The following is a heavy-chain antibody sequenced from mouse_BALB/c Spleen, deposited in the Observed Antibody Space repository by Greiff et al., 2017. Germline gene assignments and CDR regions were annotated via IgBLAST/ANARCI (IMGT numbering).Heavy chain of an antibody. Sequence: EVQLQQSGPSLVKPSQTLSLTCSVTGDSITSGYWNWIRKFPGNKLEYMGYISYSGSTYYNPSLKSRISITRDTSKNQYYLQLNSVTTEDTATYYCAREAEVRGAMDYWGQGTSVTVSS. D-gene: IGHD2-14*01. CDR2: ISYSGST. CDR3: AREAEVRGAMDY. J-gene: IGHJ4*01. CDR1: GDSITSGY. V-gene: IGHV3-8*02.